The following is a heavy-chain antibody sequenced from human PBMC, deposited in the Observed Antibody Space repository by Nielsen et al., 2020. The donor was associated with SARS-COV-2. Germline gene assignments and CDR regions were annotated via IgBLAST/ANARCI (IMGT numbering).Heavy chain of an antibody. V-gene: IGHV3-23*01. Sequence: GALKISCVVSGFTISTYAMSWVRQAPGKGLAWVSAISASTYYADSVKGRFTISRDNSKNTLYLQMNSLRAEDTAVYYCAKRSGYTSGWYGDYWGQGTLVTVSS. D-gene: IGHD6-19*01. CDR3: AKRSGYTSGWYGDY. J-gene: IGHJ4*02. CDR1: GFTISTYA. CDR2: ISAST.